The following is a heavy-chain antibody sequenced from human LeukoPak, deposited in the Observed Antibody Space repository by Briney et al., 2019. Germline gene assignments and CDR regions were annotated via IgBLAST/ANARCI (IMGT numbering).Heavy chain of an antibody. CDR2: MKSNSGDT. Sequence: ASVKVSCKTSGYTFIGYDINWVRQAPGQGLEWMGWMKSNSGDTHFAQKFQGRLTMTRNTSISTAFMELSSLRAEDTAVYYCARGEYSSSWHPFDYWGQGSLVTVSS. J-gene: IGHJ4*02. CDR1: GYTFIGYD. D-gene: IGHD6-13*01. V-gene: IGHV1-8*01. CDR3: ARGEYSSSWHPFDY.